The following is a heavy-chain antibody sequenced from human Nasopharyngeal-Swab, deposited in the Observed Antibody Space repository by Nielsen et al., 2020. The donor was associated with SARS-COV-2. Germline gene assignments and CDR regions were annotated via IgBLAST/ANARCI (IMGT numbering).Heavy chain of an antibody. Sequence: GGSLRLSCAASGFTVSSNYMHWVRQAPGEGLEWVSAFYSGGTTYYADSVKGRVTISRDNSNNTVYLQMNSLRAKDTAVYYCARGSTVSSYYHYMDVWGKGTTVTVSS. J-gene: IGHJ6*03. CDR3: ARGSTVSSYYHYMDV. CDR2: FYSGGTT. V-gene: IGHV3-66*01. CDR1: GFTVSSNY. D-gene: IGHD2-2*01.